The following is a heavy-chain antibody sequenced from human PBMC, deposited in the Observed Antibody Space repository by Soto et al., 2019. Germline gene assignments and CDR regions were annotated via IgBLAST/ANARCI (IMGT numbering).Heavy chain of an antibody. CDR1: GHIFTGYT. CDR2: INVGNGKT. J-gene: IGHJ4*02. D-gene: IGHD1-1*01. V-gene: IGHV1-3*01. Sequence: QVRLVQSGAEVKKPGASVKVSCKASGHIFTGYTMHWVRQAPGQGLEWMAWINVGNGKTKYSQTCQGRVTLTRDTYATTAYMELSSLRSEDTAVYYCARNDGGFDYWGQGTLVTVSS. CDR3: ARNDGGFDY.